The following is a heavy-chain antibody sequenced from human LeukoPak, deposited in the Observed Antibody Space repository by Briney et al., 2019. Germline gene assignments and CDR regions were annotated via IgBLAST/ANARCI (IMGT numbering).Heavy chain of an antibody. D-gene: IGHD2-21*01. Sequence: SETLSLTCAVSGYPISSGYYWGWIRQPPGKGLEWIGSIYHSGSTYYNPSLKSRVTISVDTSKNQFSLKLSSVTAADTAVYYCARGNPISDYWGQGTLVTVSS. CDR3: ARGNPISDY. CDR2: IYHSGST. V-gene: IGHV4-38-2*01. J-gene: IGHJ4*02. CDR1: GYPISSGYY.